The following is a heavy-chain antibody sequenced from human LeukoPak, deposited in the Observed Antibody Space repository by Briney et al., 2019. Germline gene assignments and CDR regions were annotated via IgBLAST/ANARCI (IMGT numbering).Heavy chain of an antibody. CDR2: ISAYNGNT. J-gene: IGHJ4*02. D-gene: IGHD3-10*01. V-gene: IGHV1-18*01. CDR3: ARDRGLYYGSGREVDFDY. CDR1: GYTFTSYG. Sequence: ASVKVSCKASGYTFTSYGISWVRQAPGQGLEWMGWISAYNGNTNYAQKLQGRVTMNTDTSTSTAYMALRSLRSDDTAVYYCARDRGLYYGSGREVDFDYWGQGTLVTVSS.